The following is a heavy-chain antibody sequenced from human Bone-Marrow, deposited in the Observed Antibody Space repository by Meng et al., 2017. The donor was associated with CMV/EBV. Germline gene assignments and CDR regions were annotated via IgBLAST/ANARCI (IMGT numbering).Heavy chain of an antibody. J-gene: IGHJ5*02. CDR2: ISSSSSYI. D-gene: IGHD3-16*02. CDR3: ASYPPNYVWGSYRYTWFDP. CDR1: GFTFSSYS. Sequence: GGSLRLSCAASGFTFSSYSMNWVRQAPGKGLEWVSSISSSSSYIYYADSVKGRFTISRDNAKNSLYLQMNSLRAEDTAVYYCASYPPNYVWGSYRYTWFDPWGQGTLVTVSP. V-gene: IGHV3-21*01.